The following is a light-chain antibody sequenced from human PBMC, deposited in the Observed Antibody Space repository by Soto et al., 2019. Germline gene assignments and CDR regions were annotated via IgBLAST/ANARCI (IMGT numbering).Light chain of an antibody. CDR2: KVS. CDR3: MQGTPWPLA. V-gene: IGKV2-30*01. Sequence: DVVMTQSPLSLSVTLGQPASISCRSSQSLVYSDGNTYLNWLQQRPGQSPRRLIHKVSNRDSGVPDRFSGSGSGADFTLEISRVEAEDVGIYFWMQGTPWPLAFGGGTKVEIK. J-gene: IGKJ4*01. CDR1: QSLVYSDGNTY.